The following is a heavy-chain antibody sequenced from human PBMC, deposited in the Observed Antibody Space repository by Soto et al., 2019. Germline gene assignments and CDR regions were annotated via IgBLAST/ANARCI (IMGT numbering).Heavy chain of an antibody. Sequence: TLSLTCTVSGGSISSGGYYWSWIRQHPGKGLEWIGYIYYSGSTYYNPSLKSRVTISVDTSKNQFSLKLSSVTAADTAVYYCARVDYRAVTTTRNWFDPWGQGTLVTVSS. CDR2: IYYSGST. CDR1: GGSISSGGYY. J-gene: IGHJ5*02. D-gene: IGHD4-17*01. V-gene: IGHV4-31*03. CDR3: ARVDYRAVTTTRNWFDP.